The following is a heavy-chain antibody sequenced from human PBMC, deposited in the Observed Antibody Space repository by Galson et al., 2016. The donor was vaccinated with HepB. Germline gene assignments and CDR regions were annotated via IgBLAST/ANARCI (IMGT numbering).Heavy chain of an antibody. CDR3: ARPYTYYFGSGSYFDVPHYGMDV. CDR2: INSDESNI. D-gene: IGHD3-10*01. CDR1: GSTFSSYW. V-gene: IGHV3-74*01. Sequence: SLRLSCAASGSTFSSYWMHWVRQAPGKGLVWVSRINSDESNINYADSVNGRFTLSRDNAKNTLYLKMTSLSAEATAVYYCARPYTYYFGSGSYFDVPHYGMDVWGQGTTVTVSS. J-gene: IGHJ6*02.